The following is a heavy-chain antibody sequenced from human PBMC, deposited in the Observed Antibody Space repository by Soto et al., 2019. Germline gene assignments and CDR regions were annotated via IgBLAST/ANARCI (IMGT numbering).Heavy chain of an antibody. Sequence: QVQLVQSGAEVKKPGASVKVSCKASGYTFTSYDINWVRQATGHGLEWMGWMNPNNVNTGYAQKFPRRVNMTKTTSISTAYMELSNLRSEDTAVYYCARGYADPSKYYYYMDVLGKATTVTVS. D-gene: IGHD2-8*01. CDR1: GYTFTSYD. J-gene: IGHJ6*03. V-gene: IGHV1-8*01. CDR2: MNPNNVNT. CDR3: ARGYADPSKYYYYMDV.